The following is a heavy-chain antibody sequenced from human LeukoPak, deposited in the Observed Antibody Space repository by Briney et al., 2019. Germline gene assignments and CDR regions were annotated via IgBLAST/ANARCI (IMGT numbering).Heavy chain of an antibody. V-gene: IGHV3-23*01. Sequence: GGSLRLSCAASGFTFSSYSMNWVRQAPGKGLEWVSAISGSGGSTYYADSVKGRFTISRDNSKNTLYLQMNSLRAEDTAVYYCAKEGYRSSTSCYTVNWFDPWGQGTLVTVSS. CDR3: AKEGYRSSTSCYTVNWFDP. D-gene: IGHD2-2*02. J-gene: IGHJ5*02. CDR2: ISGSGGST. CDR1: GFTFSSYS.